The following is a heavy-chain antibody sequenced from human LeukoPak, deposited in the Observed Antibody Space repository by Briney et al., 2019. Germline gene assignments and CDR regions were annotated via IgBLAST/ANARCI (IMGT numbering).Heavy chain of an antibody. V-gene: IGHV4-39*02. J-gene: IGHJ4*02. CDR3: ARSSGTGTFSY. CDR1: GDSISRSTYY. D-gene: IGHD6-25*01. Sequence: SETLSLTCTVSGDSISRSTYYWAWIRQPPGKGLEWIGSVYYGRSPYFNPSLESRATISVDKSKNHFSLKMSSVTAADTAVYYCARSSGTGTFSYWGQGTLVTVSS. CDR2: VYYGRSP.